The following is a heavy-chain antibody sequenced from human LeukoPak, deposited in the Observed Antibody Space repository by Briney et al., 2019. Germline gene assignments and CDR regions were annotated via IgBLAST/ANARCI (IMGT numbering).Heavy chain of an antibody. CDR2: IYTSGST. Sequence: SETLSLTCTVSGGSLSSYYWSWIRQPAGKGLEWIGRIYTSGSTNYNPSLKSRVTMSVDTSKNQFSLKLSSVTAADTAVYYCARERYDRFSDAFDIWGQGTMVTVSS. CDR3: ARERYDRFSDAFDI. J-gene: IGHJ3*02. CDR1: GGSLSSYY. D-gene: IGHD3-22*01. V-gene: IGHV4-4*07.